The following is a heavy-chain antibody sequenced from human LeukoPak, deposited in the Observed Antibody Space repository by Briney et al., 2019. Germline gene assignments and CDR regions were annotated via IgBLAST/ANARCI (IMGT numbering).Heavy chain of an antibody. D-gene: IGHD3-9*01. CDR3: ARDPSGSKYYDILAYYFDY. V-gene: IGHV3-11*01. J-gene: IGHJ4*02. CDR1: GFTFRDYY. CDR2: ISSSGSTI. Sequence: GGSLRLSCAASGFTFRDYYMSWIRQAPGKGLEWVSYISSSGSTIYYADSVKGRFTISRDNAKNSLYLQMNSLRAEDTAVYYCARDPSGSKYYDILAYYFDYWGQGTLVTVSS.